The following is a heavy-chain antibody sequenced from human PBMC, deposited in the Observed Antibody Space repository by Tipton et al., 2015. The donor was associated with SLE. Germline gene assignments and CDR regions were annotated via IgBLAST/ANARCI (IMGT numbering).Heavy chain of an antibody. CDR1: GGSISTGGYY. CDR3: ATRPPRGGRGDEYFDY. J-gene: IGHJ4*02. Sequence: TLSLTCTVSGGSISTGGYYWSWIRQHPGKGLEWVGYIYYTGGTYYNPSLKSRVSISVDTSRNQVSLKLNSVTAADTAVYYCATRPPRGGRGDEYFDYWGPGTLVTVSS. V-gene: IGHV4-31*03. D-gene: IGHD3-16*01. CDR2: IYYTGGT.